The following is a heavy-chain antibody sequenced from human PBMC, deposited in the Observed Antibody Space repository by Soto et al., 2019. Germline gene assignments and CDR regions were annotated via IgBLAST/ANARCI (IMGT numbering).Heavy chain of an antibody. V-gene: IGHV3-23*01. J-gene: IGHJ6*02. CDR2: ISGSGGST. D-gene: IGHD3-10*01. CDR3: AKDDRILLWFGELPTVYYGMDV. Sequence: GGSLRLSCAASGFTFSSYAMSWVRQAPGKGLEWVSAISGSGGSTYYADSVKGRFTISRDNSKNTLYLQMNSLRAEDTAVYYCAKDDRILLWFGELPTVYYGMDVWGQGTTVTVP. CDR1: GFTFSSYA.